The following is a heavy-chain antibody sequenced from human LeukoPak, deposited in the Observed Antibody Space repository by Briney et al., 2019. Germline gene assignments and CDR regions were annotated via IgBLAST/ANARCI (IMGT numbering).Heavy chain of an antibody. Sequence: SETLSLTCTVSGGSISSYYWSWIRQPPGKGLEWIVYIYYSGSTYYNPSLTSRVTISVYTSKNQFSLKLSSVTAADTAVYYCAREGVTGFDYWGQGTLVTVSS. CDR2: IYYSGST. CDR1: GGSISSYY. CDR3: AREGVTGFDY. V-gene: IGHV4-59*12. D-gene: IGHD2-8*01. J-gene: IGHJ4*02.